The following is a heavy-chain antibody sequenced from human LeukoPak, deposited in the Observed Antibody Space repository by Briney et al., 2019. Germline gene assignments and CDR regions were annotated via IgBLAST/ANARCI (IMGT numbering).Heavy chain of an antibody. J-gene: IGHJ4*02. D-gene: IGHD2-2*01. Sequence: GSLRLSCAASGFTFSTYAMHWVRQAPGKGLEYVSAISTNGDSTYYADSVKGRFTISRDNSKNTLFLQMGSLRADDMAVYYCARWGSTSGYDYWGQGTLVTVSS. CDR3: ARWGSTSGYDY. V-gene: IGHV3-64*02. CDR1: GFTFSTYA. CDR2: ISTNGDST.